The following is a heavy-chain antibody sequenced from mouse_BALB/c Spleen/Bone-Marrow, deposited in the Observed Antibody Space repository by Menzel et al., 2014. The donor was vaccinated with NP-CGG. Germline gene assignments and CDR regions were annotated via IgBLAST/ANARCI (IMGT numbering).Heavy chain of an antibody. J-gene: IGHJ4*01. V-gene: IGHV1-18*01. Sequence: EVQLVESGPELVKPGASVKISCKASGYSFTGYTMNWVKQSHGKNLEWIGLINPYNGGTSYNQKFKGRAALTVDKSSSTAYMELLSLTSEDSAVYYCARSGLYYGNYLYAMDFWGQGTSVTVSS. D-gene: IGHD2-1*01. CDR3: ARSGLYYGNYLYAMDF. CDR2: INPYNGGT. CDR1: GYSFTGYT.